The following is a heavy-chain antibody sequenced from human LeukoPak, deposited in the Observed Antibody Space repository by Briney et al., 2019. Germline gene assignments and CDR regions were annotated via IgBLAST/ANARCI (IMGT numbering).Heavy chain of an antibody. CDR3: ARAVVLYYDGSGYSTRFDY. Sequence: ASVKVSCKASGYTFTGYYMHWVRQAPGQGLEWMGWINPNSGGTNYAQKFQGRVTMTRDTSISTAYMELTRLRSDDTAVYYCARAVVLYYDGSGYSTRFDYWGQGTLVTVSS. CDR2: INPNSGGT. V-gene: IGHV1-2*02. CDR1: GYTFTGYY. J-gene: IGHJ4*02. D-gene: IGHD3-22*01.